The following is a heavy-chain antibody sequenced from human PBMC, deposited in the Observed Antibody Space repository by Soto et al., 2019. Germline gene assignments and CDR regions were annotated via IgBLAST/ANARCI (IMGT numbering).Heavy chain of an antibody. CDR3: ARPSGRYLYYFDY. J-gene: IGHJ4*02. V-gene: IGHV4-59*04. CDR1: GGSISSYY. D-gene: IGHD1-26*01. Sequence: PSETLSLTCTVSGGSISSYYWSWIRQPPGKGLEWIGYIYYSGGTYYNPSLKSRVTISVDTSKNQFSLKLSSVTAADTAVYYCARPSGRYLYYFDYWGQGTLVTVSS. CDR2: IYYSGGT.